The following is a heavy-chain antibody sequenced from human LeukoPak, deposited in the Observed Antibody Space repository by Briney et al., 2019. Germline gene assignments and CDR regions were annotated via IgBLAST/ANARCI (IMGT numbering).Heavy chain of an antibody. CDR2: ISSSSSYI. Sequence: RGSLRLSCAASGFTFSSYSMNWVRQAPGKGLEWVSSISSSSSYIYYADSLKGRFTISRDNAKNSLYLQMNGLRAEDTAVYYCARELYYDSSGFYFYWGQGTLVTVSS. CDR3: ARELYYDSSGFYFY. J-gene: IGHJ4*02. D-gene: IGHD3-22*01. CDR1: GFTFSSYS. V-gene: IGHV3-21*01.